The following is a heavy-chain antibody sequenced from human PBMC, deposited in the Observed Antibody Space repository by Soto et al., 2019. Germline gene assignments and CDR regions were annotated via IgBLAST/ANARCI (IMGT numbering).Heavy chain of an antibody. Sequence: GGSLRLSCAASGFTFRSYAMSWVRQAPGKGLEWVSVISGTGGTTYYADSVKGRFTISRDNSKSTLYLQMYSLRTDDTAVYYCAKYPEYSAYDGTYFDYWGQGTLVTVSS. V-gene: IGHV3-23*01. D-gene: IGHD5-12*01. CDR1: GFTFRSYA. CDR2: ISGTGGTT. CDR3: AKYPEYSAYDGTYFDY. J-gene: IGHJ4*02.